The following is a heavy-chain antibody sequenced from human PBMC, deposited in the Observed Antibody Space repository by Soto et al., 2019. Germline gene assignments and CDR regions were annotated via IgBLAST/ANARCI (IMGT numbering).Heavy chain of an antibody. J-gene: IGHJ4*02. V-gene: IGHV3-33*01. D-gene: IGHD3-10*01. Sequence: ESGGGVVQPGRSLRLSCAASGFTFSSYGMHWVRQAPGKGLEWVAVIWYDGSNKYYADSVKGRFTISRDNSKNTLYLQMSSLRAEDTAVYYCARGSALLWFGELSYFDYWGQGTLVTVSS. CDR3: ARGSALLWFGELSYFDY. CDR2: IWYDGSNK. CDR1: GFTFSSYG.